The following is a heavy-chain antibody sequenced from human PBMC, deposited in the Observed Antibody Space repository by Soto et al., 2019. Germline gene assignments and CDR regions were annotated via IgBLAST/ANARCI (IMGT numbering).Heavy chain of an antibody. CDR2: ISSSGGGT. J-gene: IGHJ4*02. Sequence: GGSLRLSCAASGLTFSSYAMSWVRQAPGKGLEWVSGISSSGGGTYYSDSVKGRFTISRDNSKDTSYLQLNSLTVEDTAIYYCAKQARYSNSWHYSDSWGQGALVTVSS. CDR3: AKQARYSNSWHYSDS. CDR1: GLTFSSYA. D-gene: IGHD6-13*01. V-gene: IGHV3-23*01.